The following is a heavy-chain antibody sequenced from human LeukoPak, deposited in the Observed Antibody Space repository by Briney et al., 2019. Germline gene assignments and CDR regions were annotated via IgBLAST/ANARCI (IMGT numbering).Heavy chain of an antibody. CDR3: ASGKYYYDESASLNRASRTALDV. Sequence: PSETLSLTCSVSGDSISSGPYFWSWIRQSPGQGLEWIGYIWPSGSTNYNPSLSGRAAISLDKSRNHFTLMVTAVTAADTAIYYCASGKYYYDESASLNRASRTALDVWAQGTMVIVSS. D-gene: IGHD3-22*01. V-gene: IGHV4-30-2*06. CDR1: GDSISSGPYF. CDR2: IWPSGST. J-gene: IGHJ3*01.